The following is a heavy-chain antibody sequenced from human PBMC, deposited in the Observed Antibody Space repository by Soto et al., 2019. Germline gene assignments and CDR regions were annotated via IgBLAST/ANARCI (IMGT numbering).Heavy chain of an antibody. CDR3: ANNNMTGVRWFTYGYGLKKYNWFDP. V-gene: IGHV2-5*02. Sequence: YGPTLVNPTQTLTLTCTFSGFSLSTSGVGVGWIRQPPGKALELLALIYWDDDKRYSPSLKSRLTITKDTSKNQVVLTMTNMDPVDKAKYYCANNNMTGVRWFTYGYGLKKYNWFDPWGQGTLVTVSS. CDR1: GFSLSTSGVG. J-gene: IGHJ5*02. CDR2: IYWDDDK. D-gene: IGHD5-18*01.